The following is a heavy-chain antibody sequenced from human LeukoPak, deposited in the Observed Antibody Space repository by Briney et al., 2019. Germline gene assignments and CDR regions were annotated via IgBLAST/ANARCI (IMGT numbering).Heavy chain of an antibody. V-gene: IGHV4-39*01. J-gene: IGHJ3*02. CDR3: ARLTYYDSSGIDAFDI. Sequence: SETLSLTCTVSGGSISSSSYYWGWIRQPPGKGLEWIGSIYYSGSTYYNPSLKSRVTISLDTSKNQFSLKLSSVTAADTAVYYCARLTYYDSSGIDAFDIWGQGTMVTVSS. D-gene: IGHD3-22*01. CDR1: GGSISSSSYY. CDR2: IYYSGST.